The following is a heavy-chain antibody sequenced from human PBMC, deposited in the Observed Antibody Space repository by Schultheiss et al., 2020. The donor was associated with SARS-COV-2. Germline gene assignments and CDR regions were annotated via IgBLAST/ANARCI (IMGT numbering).Heavy chain of an antibody. Sequence: GESLKISCAASGFTVSSNYMSWVRQAPGKGLEWVSVIYSGGSTYYADSVKGRFTISRDNSKNTLYLQMNSLRAEDTAVYYCAKDLLGYYYGSGSYDFDYWGQGTLVTVSS. CDR1: GFTVSSNY. CDR2: IYSGGST. V-gene: IGHV3-66*01. J-gene: IGHJ4*02. D-gene: IGHD3-10*01. CDR3: AKDLLGYYYGSGSYDFDY.